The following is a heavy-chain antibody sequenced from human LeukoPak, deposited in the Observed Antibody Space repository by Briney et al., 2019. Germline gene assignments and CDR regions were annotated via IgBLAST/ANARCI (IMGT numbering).Heavy chain of an antibody. CDR2: ISYDGSNK. CDR1: GFTFSSYA. J-gene: IGHJ4*02. V-gene: IGHV3-30-3*01. Sequence: GGSLRLSCAASGFTFSSYAMHWVRQAPGKGLEWVAVISYDGSNKYYADSVKGRFTISRDNSKNTLYLQMNSLRAEDTAVYYCARELYYFDYWGQGTLVTVSS. CDR3: ARELYYFDY.